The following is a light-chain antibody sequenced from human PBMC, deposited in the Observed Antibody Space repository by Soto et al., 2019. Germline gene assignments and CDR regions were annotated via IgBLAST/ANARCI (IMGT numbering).Light chain of an antibody. V-gene: IGKV3-15*01. CDR3: QQYKNLPWT. CDR2: GAS. J-gene: IGKJ1*01. Sequence: IVITQSPSTLSVSHGERATLSCRTSQSVSSSLAWYQQKPGQAPSLLIYGASTRATGIPARFSGSGSGTEFTLTISSLQSEDCAVYYCQQYKNLPWTFGQGTKVDIK. CDR1: QSVSSS.